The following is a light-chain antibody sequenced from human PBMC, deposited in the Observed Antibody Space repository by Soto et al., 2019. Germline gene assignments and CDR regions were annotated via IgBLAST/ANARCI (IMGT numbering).Light chain of an antibody. CDR3: QQYGGSPPFT. CDR2: GAS. Sequence: PGERATLSCRASQSVSSSYLAWYQQKPGQAPRLLIYGASTRATGIPDRFSGSGSGTDFTLTISRLEPEDFAVYYCQQYGGSPPFTFGPGTKVDIK. V-gene: IGKV3-20*01. CDR1: QSVSSSY. J-gene: IGKJ3*01.